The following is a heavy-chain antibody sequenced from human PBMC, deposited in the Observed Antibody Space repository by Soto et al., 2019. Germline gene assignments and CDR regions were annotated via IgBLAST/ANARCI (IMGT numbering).Heavy chain of an antibody. CDR1: GGSFSGYY. CDR3: ARLDCSGGHCS. J-gene: IGHJ5*02. D-gene: IGHD2-15*01. V-gene: IGHV4-34*01. CDR2: INHSGNT. Sequence: PSETLSLTCAVYGGSFSGYYWSWIRQPPGKGLEWIGEINHSGNTNYSPSLKSRVTVSVDTSKNQFSLKLSSVTAADTAVYYCARLDCSGGHCSWSQGTLVTVSS.